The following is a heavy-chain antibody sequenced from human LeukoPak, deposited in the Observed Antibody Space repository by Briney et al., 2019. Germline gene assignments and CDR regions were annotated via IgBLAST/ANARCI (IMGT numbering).Heavy chain of an antibody. CDR1: GGSISSYY. CDR3: AREGAYSRGWYREGEFDY. V-gene: IGHV4-4*07. Sequence: SETLSLTCTVSGGSISSYYWSWIRQPAGKGLEWIGRVYTSGSTNYNPSLKSRVTMSLDTSKNQFSLKLSSVTPEDTAVYYCAREGAYSRGWYREGEFDYWGQGTLVTVSS. D-gene: IGHD6-19*01. CDR2: VYTSGST. J-gene: IGHJ4*02.